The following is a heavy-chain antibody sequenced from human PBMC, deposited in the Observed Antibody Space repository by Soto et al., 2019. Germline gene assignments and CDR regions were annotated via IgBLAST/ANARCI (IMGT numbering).Heavy chain of an antibody. CDR2: ISSNGGST. CDR1: GFTFSSYA. CDR3: VKGDSYGYFGYYYGMDV. V-gene: IGHV3-64D*06. D-gene: IGHD5-18*01. Sequence: PGGSLRLSCSASGFTFSSYAMHWVRQAPGKGLEYVSAISSNGGSTYYADSVKGRFTISRDNSKNTLYLQMSSLRAEDTAVYYCVKGDSYGYFGYYYGMDVWGQGTTVTVSS. J-gene: IGHJ6*02.